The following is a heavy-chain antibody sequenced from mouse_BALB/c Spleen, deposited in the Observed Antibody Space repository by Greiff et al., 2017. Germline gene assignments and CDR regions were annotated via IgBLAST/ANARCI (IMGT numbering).Heavy chain of an antibody. CDR3: TRYLHGNPYAMDY. J-gene: IGHJ4*01. Sequence: EVQLQQSGAELVRSGASVKLSCTASGFNIKDYYMHWVKQRPEQGLEWIGWIDPENGDTEYAPKFQGKATMTADTSSNTAYLQLSSLTSEDSAVYYCTRYLHGNPYAMDYWGQGTSVTVSS. D-gene: IGHD2-1*01. CDR2: IDPENGDT. V-gene: IGHV14-4*02. CDR1: GFNIKDYY.